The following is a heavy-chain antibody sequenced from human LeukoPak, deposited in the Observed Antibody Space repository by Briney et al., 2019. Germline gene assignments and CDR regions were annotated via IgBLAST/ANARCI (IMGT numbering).Heavy chain of an antibody. V-gene: IGHV1-2*02. CDR2: INPNHGDT. Sequence: ASVKVSCKASGYTFTGYYMHWVRQAPGQGLEWMGWINPNHGDTNYAQKFQDRVSMTRDTSISTAYMHLSRLRSADTAVYYCARARYALDAFDIWGQGTMVTVSS. CDR1: GYTFTGYY. J-gene: IGHJ3*02. CDR3: ARARYALDAFDI. D-gene: IGHD2-2*01.